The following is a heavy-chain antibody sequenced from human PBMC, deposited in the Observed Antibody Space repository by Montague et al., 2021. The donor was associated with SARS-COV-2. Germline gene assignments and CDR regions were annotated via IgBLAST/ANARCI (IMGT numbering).Heavy chain of an antibody. CDR2: IYASGST. V-gene: IGHV4-4*07. CDR3: VRDGGNWYYFDY. D-gene: IGHD3-16*01. J-gene: IGHJ4*02. Sequence: SETLSLTCSISGVSITSYYWSWVSQPAGKGLEWIGRIYASGSTNYSPSLKSRVRLSIDNPKNQFSLKLESLTAADTAVYYCVRDGGNWYYFDYWGQGALVTVSS. CDR1: GVSITSYY.